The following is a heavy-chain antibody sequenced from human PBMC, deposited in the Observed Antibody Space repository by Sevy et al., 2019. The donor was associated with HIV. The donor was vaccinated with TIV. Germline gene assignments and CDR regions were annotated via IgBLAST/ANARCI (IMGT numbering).Heavy chain of an antibody. J-gene: IGHJ4*02. V-gene: IGHV3-7*01. D-gene: IGHD1-26*01. CDR3: ARDSGNYYSNY. CDR1: AFTFSRYW. Sequence: GGSLRLSCVASAFTFSRYWMGWVRQAPGKGLEWVANIKQDGSQKYYVDSVKGRFTISRDNAKNSLYLQMNSLRAEDTAVYYCARDSGNYYSNYWGQGALVTVSS. CDR2: IKQDGSQK.